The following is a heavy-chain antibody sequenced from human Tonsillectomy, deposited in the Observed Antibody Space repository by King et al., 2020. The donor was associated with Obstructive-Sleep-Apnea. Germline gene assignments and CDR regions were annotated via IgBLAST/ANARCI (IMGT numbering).Heavy chain of an antibody. J-gene: IGHJ6*02. CDR2: ISAYNGNT. D-gene: IGHD1-26*01. CDR1: GYTFTSYG. CDR3: ARAQSSAQYYYYGMDV. V-gene: IGHV1-18*01. Sequence: VQLVESGAEVKKPGASVKVSCKASGYTFTSYGISWVRQAPGQGLEWMGWISAYNGNTNYAQKLQGRVTMTTDTSTSTAYMELSSLRSDDTAVYYCARAQSSAQYYYYGMDVWGQGTTVTVSS.